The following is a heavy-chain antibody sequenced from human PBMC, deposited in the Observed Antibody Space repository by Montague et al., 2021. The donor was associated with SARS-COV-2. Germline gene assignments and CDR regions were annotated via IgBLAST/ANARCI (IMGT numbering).Heavy chain of an antibody. V-gene: IGHV4-39*01. D-gene: IGHD5-18*01. Sequence: SETLSLTCTVTGGPISGSSDYWGWTRQPAGKGLERIASVYYSGXTXYXXSLKSRLTISVDTSKNQFSLKLNSVTAADTALYYCARREYSYGWGDWGQGTLVTVSS. J-gene: IGHJ4*02. CDR1: GGPISGSSDY. CDR2: VYYSGXT. CDR3: ARREYSYGWGD.